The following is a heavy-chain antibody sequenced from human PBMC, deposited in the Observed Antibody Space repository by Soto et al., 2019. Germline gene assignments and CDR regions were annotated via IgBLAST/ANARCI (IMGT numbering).Heavy chain of an antibody. Sequence: TSETLSLTCTVSGGSISSYYWSWIRQPPGKGLEWIGYIYYSGSTNYNPSLKSRVTISVDTSKNQFSLKLSSVTAADTAVYYCARLGYCSSTSCRHFDYWGQGTLVTVSS. CDR1: GGSISSYY. D-gene: IGHD2-2*01. CDR2: IYYSGST. CDR3: ARLGYCSSTSCRHFDY. V-gene: IGHV4-59*08. J-gene: IGHJ4*02.